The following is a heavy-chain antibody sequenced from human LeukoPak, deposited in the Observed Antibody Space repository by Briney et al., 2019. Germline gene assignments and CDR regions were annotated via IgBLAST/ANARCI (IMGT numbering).Heavy chain of an antibody. V-gene: IGHV3-23*01. D-gene: IGHD6-6*01. CDR1: GFTFSSYG. J-gene: IGHJ4*02. CDR2: ISGSGGST. CDR3: AKDRGSSSYEVEYFDY. Sequence: PGGSLRLSCAASGFTFSSYGMHWVRQAPGKGLEWVSAISGSGGSTYYADSVKGRFTISRDNSKNTLYLQMNSLRAEDTAVYYCAKDRGSSSYEVEYFDYWGQGTLVTVSS.